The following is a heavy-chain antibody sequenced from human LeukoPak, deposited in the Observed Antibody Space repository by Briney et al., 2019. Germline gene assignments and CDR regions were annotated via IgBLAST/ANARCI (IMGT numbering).Heavy chain of an antibody. Sequence: SETLSLTCAVYGESFSGYYWSWIRQSPGKGLEWIGEINHGGSTNYNPSLKSRVTISVDTSKNQFSVKLSSVTAADTAVYYCARHSRTYYDILTGPYGRCFDYWGQRILVTVSS. V-gene: IGHV4-34*01. CDR3: ARHSRTYYDILTGPYGRCFDY. CDR2: INHGGST. D-gene: IGHD3-9*01. J-gene: IGHJ4*02. CDR1: GESFSGYY.